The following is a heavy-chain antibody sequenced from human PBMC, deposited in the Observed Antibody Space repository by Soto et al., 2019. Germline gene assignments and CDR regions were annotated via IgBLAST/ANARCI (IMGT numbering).Heavy chain of an antibody. Sequence: ETLSLTCTVSGGSISSYYWSWIRQPPGKGLEWIGYIYYSGSTNYNPSLKSRVTISVDTSKNQFSLKLSSVTAADTAVYYCARSSSLTGYYYYYYYMDVWGKGTTVTVSS. D-gene: IGHD3-9*01. CDR3: ARSSSLTGYYYYYYYMDV. CDR1: GGSISSYY. V-gene: IGHV4-59*01. CDR2: IYYSGST. J-gene: IGHJ6*03.